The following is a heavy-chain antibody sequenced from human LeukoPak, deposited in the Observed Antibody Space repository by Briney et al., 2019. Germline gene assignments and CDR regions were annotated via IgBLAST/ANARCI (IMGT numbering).Heavy chain of an antibody. CDR3: ARGRKMIDFDY. J-gene: IGHJ4*02. CDR2: IYYSGST. Sequence: SETLSLTCTVSGGSISSSSYYWGWIRQPPGKGLEWIGSIYYSGSTNYNPSLKSRVTISVDTSKNQFSLKLSSVTAADTAVYYCARGRKMIDFDYWGQGTLVTVSS. V-gene: IGHV4-39*07. CDR1: GGSISSSSYY. D-gene: IGHD3-22*01.